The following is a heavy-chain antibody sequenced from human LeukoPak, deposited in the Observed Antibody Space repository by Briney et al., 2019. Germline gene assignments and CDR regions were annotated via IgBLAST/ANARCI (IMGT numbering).Heavy chain of an antibody. CDR2: IYSGGST. Sequence: PGGSLRLSCAASGFTVSNNYMSWVRQAPGKGLEWVSVIYSGGSTYYADSVKGRFTISRDTSKNTLSLQMNSLRAEDTAVYYCARDRSYDSSGPDYWGQGTQVTVSS. J-gene: IGHJ4*02. D-gene: IGHD3-22*01. V-gene: IGHV3-53*01. CDR3: ARDRSYDSSGPDY. CDR1: GFTVSNNY.